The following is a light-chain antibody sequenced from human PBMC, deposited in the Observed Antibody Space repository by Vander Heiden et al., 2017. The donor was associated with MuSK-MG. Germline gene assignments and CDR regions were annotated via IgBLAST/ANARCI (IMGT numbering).Light chain of an antibody. CDR2: AAS. CDR3: QQTDSAPRR. Sequence: DTQMTQSPSSLSASVGDRVTITCRASQSISNYLNWYQQKPGKAPKLLIYAASGLQNGVPSRFSGSGSGTDFTLTISSLQPEDSATYYCQQTDSAPRRFGQGTKLEIK. J-gene: IGKJ2*03. V-gene: IGKV1-39*01. CDR1: QSISNY.